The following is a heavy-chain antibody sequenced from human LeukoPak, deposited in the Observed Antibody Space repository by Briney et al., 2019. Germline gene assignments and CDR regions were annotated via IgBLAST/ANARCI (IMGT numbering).Heavy chain of an antibody. CDR3: ARDRWELSTPFDY. Sequence: GGSLRLSCAASGFTFSSYSMNWVRQAPGKGLEWVSSISSSSSYIYYADSVKGRFTISRDNAKNSLYLQMNSLRAEDTAVYYCARDRWELSTPFDYWGQGTLVTVSS. V-gene: IGHV3-21*01. CDR2: ISSSSSYI. D-gene: IGHD1-26*01. CDR1: GFTFSSYS. J-gene: IGHJ4*02.